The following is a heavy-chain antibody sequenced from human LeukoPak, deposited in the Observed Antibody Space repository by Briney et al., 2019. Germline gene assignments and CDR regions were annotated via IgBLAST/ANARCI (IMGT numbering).Heavy chain of an antibody. V-gene: IGHV4-38-2*02. D-gene: IGHD6-6*01. Sequence: KPSETLSLTCTVSGYSISSGYYWGWIRQPPGKGLEWIGSIYYSGSTYYNPSLKSRVTISVDTSRNQFSLKLNSVTAADTAVYYCARLHGRPSMAPLRRKDEYYFDYWGQGTLVTVSS. CDR2: IYYSGST. CDR3: ARLHGRPSMAPLRRKDEYYFDY. J-gene: IGHJ4*02. CDR1: GYSISSGYY.